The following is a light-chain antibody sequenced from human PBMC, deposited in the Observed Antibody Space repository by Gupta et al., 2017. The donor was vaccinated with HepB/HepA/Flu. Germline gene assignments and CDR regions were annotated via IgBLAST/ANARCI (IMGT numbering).Light chain of an antibody. Sequence: EIVLTQSPGTLSLSPGERATLSCRASQSVSSSYLAWYQPKPGQAPRLLIYGASSRATGIPDRFSGSGSGTDFTLTINRLEPEDFAVYYCQQYGSSPRTFGQGTKVEIK. CDR3: QQYGSSPRT. CDR1: QSVSSSY. J-gene: IGKJ1*01. CDR2: GAS. V-gene: IGKV3-20*01.